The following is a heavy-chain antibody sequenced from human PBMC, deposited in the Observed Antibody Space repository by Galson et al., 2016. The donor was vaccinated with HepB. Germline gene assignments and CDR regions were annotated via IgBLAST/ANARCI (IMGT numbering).Heavy chain of an antibody. CDR1: GGSISSGGYF. V-gene: IGHV4-31*03. CDR3: ARDISGLYGYYSGAFDI. CDR2: IYYSGST. J-gene: IGHJ3*02. D-gene: IGHD4-17*01. Sequence: TLSLTCTVSGGSISSGGYFWSWIRQHPGKGLEWIGYIYYSGSTYYNPSLKTRVTISVDTSKNQFSLKLSSVTAAATAVYYCARDISGLYGYYSGAFDIWGQGTMVTVSS.